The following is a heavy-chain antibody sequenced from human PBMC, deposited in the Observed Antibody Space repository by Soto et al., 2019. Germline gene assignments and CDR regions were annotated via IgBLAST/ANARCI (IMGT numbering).Heavy chain of an antibody. CDR2: IGTASDT. Sequence: GRPLRLSCAAAWVTFISFDRHCVLQATGKGLEWVSAIGTASDTYYPGSVKGRFTISRDNAKNSLYLQMNSLRDDDTAVYYCARPSSGSENGFDPWGEGTLVTVSS. CDR3: ARPSSGSENGFDP. CDR1: WVTFISFD. D-gene: IGHD6-19*01. J-gene: IGHJ5*02. V-gene: IGHV3-13*04.